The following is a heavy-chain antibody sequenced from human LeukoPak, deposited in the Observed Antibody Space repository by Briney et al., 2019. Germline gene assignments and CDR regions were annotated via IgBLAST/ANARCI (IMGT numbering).Heavy chain of an antibody. CDR2: IKEDGSET. CDR3: ARDWGSDSWSGYAN. D-gene: IGHD3-3*01. V-gene: IGHV3-7*01. CDR1: EFIFRSFW. J-gene: IGHJ4*02. Sequence: GSLILSCAGSEFIFRSFWMSWVRQAPGKGLEWVANIKEDGSETYYVDSVKGRFTISRDNAENSLYLQMNSLRVEDTAVYYCARDWGSDSWSGYANWGQGTRVTVSS.